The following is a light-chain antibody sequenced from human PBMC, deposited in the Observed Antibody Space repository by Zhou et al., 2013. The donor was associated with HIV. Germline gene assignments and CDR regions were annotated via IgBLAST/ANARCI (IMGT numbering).Light chain of an antibody. J-gene: IGKJ1*01. Sequence: ETVMTQSPATLSVSPGERATLSCRASQSVSSNLAWYQQKPGQAPRLLMYGASTRATGIPARFSGSGSGTEFTLTISSLQSEDFAVYYCQQYNNWPKTFGPRDQGG. CDR3: QQYNNWPKT. V-gene: IGKV3-15*01. CDR2: GAS. CDR1: QSVSSN.